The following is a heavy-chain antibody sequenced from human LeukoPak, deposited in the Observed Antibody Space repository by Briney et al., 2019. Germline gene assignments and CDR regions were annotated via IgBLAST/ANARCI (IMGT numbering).Heavy chain of an antibody. V-gene: IGHV1-46*01. CDR1: GYTFTSYY. CDR2: INPSGGRR. J-gene: IGHJ3*02. Sequence: ASVTVSCKASGYTFTSYYMHWLRQAPGQGVDGMGIINPSGGRRSYAQYFQGRVSMTRDMCTGTVYMELRSLRSEDTAVYYCARHLGAFDIWGQGTMVTVSS. D-gene: IGHD3-16*01. CDR3: ARHLGAFDI.